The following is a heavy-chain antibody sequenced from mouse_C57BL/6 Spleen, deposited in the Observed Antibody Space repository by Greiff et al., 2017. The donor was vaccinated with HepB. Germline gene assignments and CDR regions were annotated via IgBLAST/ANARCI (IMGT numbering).Heavy chain of an antibody. CDR2: ISSGSDYI. CDR1: GFTFSSYA. Sequence: EVQGVESGEGLVQPGGSLKLSCAASGFTFSSYAMSWVRQTPEKRLEWVAYISSGSDYIYYADTVKGRFIISRDNARTTLYLQLSSLKSEDTAMYYCTRDGTRGYFDYWGQGTTLTVSS. CDR3: TRDGTRGYFDY. D-gene: IGHD4-1*01. V-gene: IGHV5-9-1*02. J-gene: IGHJ2*01.